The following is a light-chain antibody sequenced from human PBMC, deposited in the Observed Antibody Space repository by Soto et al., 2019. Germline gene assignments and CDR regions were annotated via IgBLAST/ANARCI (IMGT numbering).Light chain of an antibody. J-gene: IGLJ2*01. V-gene: IGLV1-44*01. Sequence: QSVLTQPPSVSGTPGQRVTISCSGSSSNIGSNAVNWYQQLPGTAPKLLIYTNNQRPSGVPDRFSGSKSGSSASLAISGLQSEDEADYYCAAWHDSLNVVVFGGGTKLTVL. CDR1: SSNIGSNA. CDR2: TNN. CDR3: AAWHDSLNVVV.